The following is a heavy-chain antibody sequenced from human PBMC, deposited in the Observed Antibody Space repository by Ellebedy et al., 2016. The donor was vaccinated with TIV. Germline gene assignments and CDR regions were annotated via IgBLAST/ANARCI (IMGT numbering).Heavy chain of an antibody. J-gene: IGHJ4*02. Sequence: PGGSLRLSCAASAVTFSNYPMSWVRQAPGKGLEWLSYISCDGRLISFTDSVKGRFTISRDNAKKSLHLHMSGLRAEDTAVYYCASLTGLTGTTDSWGQGTLVTVSS. CDR1: AVTFSNYP. CDR3: ASLTGLTGTTDS. CDR2: ISCDGRLI. V-gene: IGHV3-48*01. D-gene: IGHD1-20*01.